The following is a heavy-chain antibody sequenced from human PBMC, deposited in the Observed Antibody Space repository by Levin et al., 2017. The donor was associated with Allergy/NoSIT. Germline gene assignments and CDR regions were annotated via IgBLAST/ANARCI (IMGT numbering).Heavy chain of an antibody. CDR2: IIPALGLT. J-gene: IGHJ4*02. V-gene: IGHV1-69*02. CDR3: ARGGYFCSHVNGYNRLDY. CDR1: GDTFDRFT. Sequence: SVKVSCKASGDTFDRFTINWVRQAPGQGLEWMGRIIPALGLTNYAQNLQGRVTITADKSTSTVYMELNSLTYEDTAVYYCARGGYFCSHVNGYNRLDYWGQGALVTVSS. D-gene: IGHD3-9*01.